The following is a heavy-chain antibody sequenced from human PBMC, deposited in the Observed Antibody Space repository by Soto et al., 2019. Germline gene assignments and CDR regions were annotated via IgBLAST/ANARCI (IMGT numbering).Heavy chain of an antibody. V-gene: IGHV4-39*01. J-gene: IGHJ3*02. D-gene: IGHD3-3*02. CDR1: GDSISSSNSH. CDR3: VRYDRINMKPYSPEGFHI. Sequence: SETQSLTCTVSGDSISSSNSHWGWTRQPPGKGLEYIGSVYYGGAIFYSGNIYYNPSLKSRVTISVDTSKNQFSLRLSSVTAADTGVYYCVRYDRINMKPYSPEGFHIWGQGTMVTVSS. CDR2: VYYGGAIFYSGNI.